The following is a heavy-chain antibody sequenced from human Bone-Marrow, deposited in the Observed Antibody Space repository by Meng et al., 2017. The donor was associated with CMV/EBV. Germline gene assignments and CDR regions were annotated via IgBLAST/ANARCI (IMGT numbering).Heavy chain of an antibody. V-gene: IGHV3-48*04. Sequence: GESLKISCAASGFTFSSYGMHWVRQAPGKGLEWISYISTSSSTRYYADSVKGRFTISRDNAKNSLYLQMNSLRSEDTAVYYYSTQPSQYNGMDIWGQGTTVTVSS. J-gene: IGHJ6*02. D-gene: IGHD3-3*01. CDR3: STQPSQYNGMDI. CDR2: ISTSSSTR. CDR1: GFTFSSYG.